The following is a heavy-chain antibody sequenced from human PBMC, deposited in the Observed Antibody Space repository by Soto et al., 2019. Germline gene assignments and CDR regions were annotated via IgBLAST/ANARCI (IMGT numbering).Heavy chain of an antibody. J-gene: IGHJ6*02. CDR2: IYYSGST. Sequence: PSGTLSLTCTVSGGSIRSYYWSWIRQNPGKGLEWIGYIYYSGSTNYNPSLKSRVTISADKSISTAYLQWSSLKASDTAMYYCARRHGGDPYYYGMDVWGQGTTVTVSS. CDR1: GGSIRSYY. V-gene: IGHV4-59*12. CDR3: ARRHGGDPYYYGMDV. D-gene: IGHD4-17*01.